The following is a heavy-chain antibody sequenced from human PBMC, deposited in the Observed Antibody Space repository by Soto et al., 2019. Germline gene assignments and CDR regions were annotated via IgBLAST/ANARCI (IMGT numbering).Heavy chain of an antibody. D-gene: IGHD3-9*01. J-gene: IGHJ6*02. V-gene: IGHV4-4*07. Sequence: PSETLSLTCTVSGDSLGNYYWFWIRQPVGKGLEWIGRVSSSGNTNANPTLNSRATMSIDTSKNQFYMSLRSVTAEDTAVYYCAREDYQLLTGSHAMDVWGQRTTVTVSS. CDR1: GDSLGNYY. CDR2: VSSSGNT. CDR3: AREDYQLLTGSHAMDV.